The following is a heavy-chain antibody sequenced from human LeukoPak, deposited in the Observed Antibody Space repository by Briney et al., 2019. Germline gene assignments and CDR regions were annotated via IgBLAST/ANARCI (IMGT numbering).Heavy chain of an antibody. J-gene: IGHJ5*02. V-gene: IGHV4-4*07. CDR2: ISPSGSP. CDR1: GGSISNYY. D-gene: IGHD4/OR15-4a*01. Sequence: SETLSLTCTVSGGSISNYYWSWIRQTAGKGLEWIGLISPSGSPNYNPSLKSRVTMSVDTSKNQFSLKLSSVTAADTAVYYCARDLTTPPYNWFDPWGQGTLVTVSS. CDR3: ARDLTTPPYNWFDP.